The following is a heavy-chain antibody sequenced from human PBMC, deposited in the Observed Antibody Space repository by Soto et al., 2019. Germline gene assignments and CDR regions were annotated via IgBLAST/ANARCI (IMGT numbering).Heavy chain of an antibody. Sequence: QEQLQQWGAGLLKPSETLSLTCAVFGASFSGYYWSWIRQPPGKGLEWIGEISHWGSTNYNPSLKSRVTISVDTSGRHFFLRLSSVTAADTAVYYCARHRYSGYDFDFWGQGTLVTVSS. V-gene: IGHV4-34*01. CDR1: GASFSGYY. J-gene: IGHJ4*02. D-gene: IGHD5-12*01. CDR3: ARHRYSGYDFDF. CDR2: ISHWGST.